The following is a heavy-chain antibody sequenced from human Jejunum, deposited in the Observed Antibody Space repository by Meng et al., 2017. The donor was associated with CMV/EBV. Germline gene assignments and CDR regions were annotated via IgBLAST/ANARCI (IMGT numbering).Heavy chain of an antibody. CDR3: AREDIVVVPAAMPLDY. Sequence: TFTGSYMHWVRQAPGQGLEWMGWINPNSGGTNYAQKFQGRVTMTRDTSISTAYMELSRLRSDDTAVYYCAREDIVVVPAAMPLDYWGQGTRVTVSS. V-gene: IGHV1-2*02. J-gene: IGHJ4*02. CDR1: TFTGSY. D-gene: IGHD2-2*01. CDR2: INPNSGGT.